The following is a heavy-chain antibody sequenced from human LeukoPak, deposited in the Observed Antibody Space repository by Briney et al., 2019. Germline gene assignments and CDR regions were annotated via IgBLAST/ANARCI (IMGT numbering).Heavy chain of an antibody. CDR1: GFTFSNYA. CDR3: AKDRGLVGATPSNFDY. Sequence: GGSLRLSCAASGFTFSNYAMSWVRQAPGKGLQWVSGISGGGAGIYYTDSVKGRFTISRDNSKNTLYLQMNSLRAEDTAVYYCAKDRGLVGATPSNFDYWGQGTLVTVSS. J-gene: IGHJ4*02. D-gene: IGHD1-26*01. CDR2: ISGGGAGI. V-gene: IGHV3-23*01.